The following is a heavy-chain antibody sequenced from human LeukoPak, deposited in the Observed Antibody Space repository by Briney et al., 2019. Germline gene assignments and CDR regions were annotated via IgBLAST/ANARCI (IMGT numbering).Heavy chain of an antibody. CDR3: ARLEAHDSSGYYMGGDYYYYYMDV. CDR2: IYPGDSDT. J-gene: IGHJ6*03. Sequence: GEPLEISCQGSGSSFTSYWIGWARQLPGKGLEWMGIIYPGDSDTRYSPSFQGQVTISADKSISPAYLQWSSLKASDTTMYYCARLEAHDSSGYYMGGDYYYYYMDVWGKGTTVTVSS. D-gene: IGHD3-22*01. CDR1: GSSFTSYW. V-gene: IGHV5-51*01.